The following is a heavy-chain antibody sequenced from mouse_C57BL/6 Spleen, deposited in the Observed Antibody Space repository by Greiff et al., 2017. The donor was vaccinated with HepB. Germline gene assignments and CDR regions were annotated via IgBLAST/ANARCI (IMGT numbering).Heavy chain of an antibody. CDR1: GFSLSTSGMG. D-gene: IGHD1-1*01. Sequence: QVTLKESGPGILQSSQTLSLTCSFSGFSLSTSGMGVSWIRQPSGKGLEWLAHIYWDDDKRYNPSLKSRLTISKDTSRNQVFLKSTSVDTADTATYYCARRAMSYDWYFDVWGTGTTVTVSS. V-gene: IGHV8-12*01. CDR3: ARRAMSYDWYFDV. J-gene: IGHJ1*03. CDR2: IYWDDDK.